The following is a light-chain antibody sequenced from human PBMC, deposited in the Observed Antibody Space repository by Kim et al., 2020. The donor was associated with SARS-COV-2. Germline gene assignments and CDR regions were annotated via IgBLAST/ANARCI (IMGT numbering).Light chain of an antibody. CDR1: QSVSSN. Sequence: EIVMTQSPATLSVSPGERATLSCRASQSVSSNLAWYQQKPGQAPRLLIYGTSTRATGIPSRFSGSGSGTEFTLTISGLQSADFAVYSCQQYNKWPYTFGQGTKLEI. J-gene: IGKJ2*01. V-gene: IGKV3-15*01. CDR2: GTS. CDR3: QQYNKWPYT.